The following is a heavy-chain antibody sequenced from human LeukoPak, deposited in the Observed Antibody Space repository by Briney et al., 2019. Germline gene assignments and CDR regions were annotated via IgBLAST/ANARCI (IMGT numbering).Heavy chain of an antibody. CDR3: ARVMDSSGYYPNFDY. Sequence: PSETLSLTCTVSGGSISSGGYYWSWIRQPPGKGLEWIGYIYHSGSTYYNPSLKSRVTISVDTSKNQFSLKLSSVTAADTAVYYCARVMDSSGYYPNFDYWGQGTLVTVSS. V-gene: IGHV4-30-2*05. CDR1: GGSISSGGYY. J-gene: IGHJ4*02. CDR2: IYHSGST. D-gene: IGHD3-22*01.